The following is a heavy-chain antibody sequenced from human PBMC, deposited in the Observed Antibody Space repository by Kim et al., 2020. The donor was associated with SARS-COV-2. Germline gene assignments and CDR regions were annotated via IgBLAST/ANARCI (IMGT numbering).Heavy chain of an antibody. CDR3: ARHHYDYVWGSYRYGMGV. CDR1: GGSISSYY. D-gene: IGHD3-16*02. Sequence: SETLSLTCTVSGGSISSYYWSWIRQPPGKGLEWIGYIYYSGSTNYNPSLKSRVTISVDTSKNQFSLNLSSVTAVDTAVYYCARHHYDYVWGSYRYGMGVWGQGTTVTVSS. CDR2: IYYSGST. V-gene: IGHV4-59*08. J-gene: IGHJ6*02.